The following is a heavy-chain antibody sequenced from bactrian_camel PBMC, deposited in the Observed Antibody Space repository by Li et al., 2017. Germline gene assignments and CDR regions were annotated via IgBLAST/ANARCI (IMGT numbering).Heavy chain of an antibody. D-gene: IGHD3*01. Sequence: HVQLVESGGGSVLAGGSLRLSCAASGATLISARMGWFRKAPGEQREAIAAIDSDGSISYDEVVVKGRFTISKDNTKTTLYLQMNSLKPGDTAEYYCAAARGVMIPLGWCLQTATRSVHPYEYGYWGQGTQVTVS. J-gene: IGHJ4*01. CDR1: GATLISAR. CDR3: AAARGVMIPLGWCLQTATRSVHPYEYGY. V-gene: IGHV3S14*01. CDR2: IDSDGSIS.